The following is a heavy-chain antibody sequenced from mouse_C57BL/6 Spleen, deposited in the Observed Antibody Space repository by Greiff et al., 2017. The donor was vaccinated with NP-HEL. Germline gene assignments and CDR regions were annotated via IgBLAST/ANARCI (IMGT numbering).Heavy chain of an antibody. CDR3: ARVFDGYPDY. D-gene: IGHD2-3*01. Sequence: QVQLQQPGAELVRPGSSVKLSCKASGYTFTSYWMDWVKQRPGQGLEWIGNIYPSDSETHYNQKFKDKATLTVAKSSSTAYMQLSSLTSEDSAVYYCARVFDGYPDYWGQGTTLTVSS. J-gene: IGHJ2*01. CDR2: IYPSDSET. CDR1: GYTFTSYW. V-gene: IGHV1-61*01.